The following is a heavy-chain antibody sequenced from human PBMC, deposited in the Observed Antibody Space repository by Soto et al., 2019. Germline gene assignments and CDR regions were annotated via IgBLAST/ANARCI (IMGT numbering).Heavy chain of an antibody. J-gene: IGHJ4*02. CDR2: INPSGGST. Sequence: ASVKVSCKASGYTFTSYYMHWVRQAPGQRLERMGIINPSGGSTNYAQKFQGRVTMTTDTSTSTAYMELRSLRSDDTAVYYCARVGGSGSFANFDYWGQGTLVTVSS. D-gene: IGHD3-10*01. V-gene: IGHV1-46*01. CDR1: GYTFTSYY. CDR3: ARVGGSGSFANFDY.